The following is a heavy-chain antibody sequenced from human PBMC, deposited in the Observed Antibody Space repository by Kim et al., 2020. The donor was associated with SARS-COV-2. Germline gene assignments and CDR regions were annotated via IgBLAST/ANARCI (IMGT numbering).Heavy chain of an antibody. CDR2: IYYSGST. J-gene: IGHJ4*02. Sequence: SETLSLTCTVSGGSISSGGYYWSWIRQHPGKGLEWIGYIYYSGSTYYNPSLKSRVTISVDTSKNQFSLKLSSVTAADTVVYYCAREATGVTAPSRYFDYWGQGTLVPVSS. CDR1: GGSISSGGYY. V-gene: IGHV4-31*03. CDR3: AREATGVTAPSRYFDY. D-gene: IGHD2-21*02.